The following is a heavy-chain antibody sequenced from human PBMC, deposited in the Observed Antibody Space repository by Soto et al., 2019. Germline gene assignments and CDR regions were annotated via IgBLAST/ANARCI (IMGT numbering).Heavy chain of an antibody. CDR2: TRSKAHSYAT. V-gene: IGHV3-73*02. J-gene: IGHJ4*02. CDR1: GFSFSDSA. Sequence: EVQLVESGGGLVQPGGSLKLSCAASGFSFSDSAIHWVRQASGKGLEWVGRTRSKAHSYATAFAASVKGRFTISEADSKITVYLQMNSLKTEDTAVYYCTRQTVDYWGQGTLVTVSS. CDR3: TRQTVDY.